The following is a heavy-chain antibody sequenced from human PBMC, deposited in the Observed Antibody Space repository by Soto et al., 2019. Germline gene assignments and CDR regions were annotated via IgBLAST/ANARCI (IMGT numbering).Heavy chain of an antibody. D-gene: IGHD6-13*01. CDR1: GFNFNIA. V-gene: IGHV3-23*01. J-gene: IGHJ4*02. Sequence: EVQLLESGGGLAQPGGSLRLSCAASGFNFNIAMSWVRQAPGKGLEWVSSISGDGDKVYYTDSVKGRFTVSRDNSKNTLYLQMINLRAEVTAVYYCTKLAGSTWAALYCHYWGQGTLVTVSS. CDR2: ISGDGDKV. CDR3: TKLAGSTWAALYCHY.